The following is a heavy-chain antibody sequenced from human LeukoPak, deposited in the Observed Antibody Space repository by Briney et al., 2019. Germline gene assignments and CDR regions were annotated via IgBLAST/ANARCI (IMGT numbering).Heavy chain of an antibody. Sequence: SETLSLTCTVSGGSISSYYWSWIRQPPGKGLEWIGYIYYSGSTNYNPSLKSRVTISVDTSKNQFSLKLSSVTAADTAVYYCAGSGAPEVFDYWGQGTPVTVSS. CDR2: IYYSGST. V-gene: IGHV4-59*08. CDR1: GGSISSYY. CDR3: AGSGAPEVFDY. J-gene: IGHJ4*02.